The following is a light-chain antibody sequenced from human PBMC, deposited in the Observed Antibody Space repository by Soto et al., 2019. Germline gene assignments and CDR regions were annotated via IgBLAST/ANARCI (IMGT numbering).Light chain of an antibody. J-gene: IGKJ3*01. CDR2: GAS. V-gene: IGKV3-20*01. Sequence: EIVMTQSPATLSVSPGERVTLSCRASQNVGDNFAWYQQKPGQAPRLLIYGASSRATGIPDRFSGSGSGTAFTLTISRLEPEDFAVYYCQQYGNSPGFSFGPGTKVDIK. CDR3: QQYGNSPGFS. CDR1: QNVGDN.